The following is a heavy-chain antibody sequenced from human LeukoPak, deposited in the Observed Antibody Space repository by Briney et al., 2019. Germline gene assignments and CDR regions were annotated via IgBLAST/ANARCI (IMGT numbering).Heavy chain of an antibody. D-gene: IGHD1-26*01. Sequence: ASVKVSCKASGYTFTGYYMHWVRQAPGQGLEWMGWMNPNSGNTGYAQKFQGRVTMTRNTSISTAYMELSSLRSEDTAVYYCAVRSYPYYFDYWGQGTLVTVSS. CDR1: GYTFTGYY. CDR2: MNPNSGNT. J-gene: IGHJ4*02. V-gene: IGHV1-8*02. CDR3: AVRSYPYYFDY.